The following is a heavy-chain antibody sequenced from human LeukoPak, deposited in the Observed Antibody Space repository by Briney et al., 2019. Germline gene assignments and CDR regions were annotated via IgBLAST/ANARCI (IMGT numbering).Heavy chain of an antibody. D-gene: IGHD6-13*01. Sequence: PSETLSLTCAVYGGSFSGYYWSWIRQPPGKGLEWIGEINHSGSTNYNPSLKSRVTISVDTSKNQFSLKLSSVTAADTAVYYCAAGYSSSWYYFAYWGQGTLVTVSS. CDR3: AAGYSSSWYYFAY. CDR1: GGSFSGYY. J-gene: IGHJ4*02. CDR2: INHSGST. V-gene: IGHV4-34*01.